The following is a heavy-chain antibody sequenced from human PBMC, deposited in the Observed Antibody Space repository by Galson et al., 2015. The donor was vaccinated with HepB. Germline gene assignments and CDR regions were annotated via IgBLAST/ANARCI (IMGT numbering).Heavy chain of an antibody. CDR2: ISGSGGST. CDR3: AKDLVGVGAFDI. J-gene: IGHJ3*02. Sequence: SLRLSCAASGFTFSSYAMSWVRQAPGRGLEWVSAISGSGGSTYYADSVKGRFTISRDNSKNTLYLQMNSLRAEDTAVYYCAKDLVGVGAFDIWGQGTMVTVSS. D-gene: IGHD3-22*01. V-gene: IGHV3-23*01. CDR1: GFTFSSYA.